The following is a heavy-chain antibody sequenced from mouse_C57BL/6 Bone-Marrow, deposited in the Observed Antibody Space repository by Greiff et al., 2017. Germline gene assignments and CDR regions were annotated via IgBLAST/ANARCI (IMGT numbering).Heavy chain of an antibody. V-gene: IGHV14-3*01. CDR3: AREGTTVVAGNYFDY. D-gene: IGHD1-1*01. Sequence: EVQRVESVAELVRPGASVKLSCTASGFNIKNTYMHWVKQRPEQGLEWIGRIDPANGNTKYAPKFQGKATITADTSSNTAYLQLSSLTSEDTAIYYCAREGTTVVAGNYFDYWGQGTTLTVSS. CDR1: GFNIKNTY. J-gene: IGHJ2*01. CDR2: IDPANGNT.